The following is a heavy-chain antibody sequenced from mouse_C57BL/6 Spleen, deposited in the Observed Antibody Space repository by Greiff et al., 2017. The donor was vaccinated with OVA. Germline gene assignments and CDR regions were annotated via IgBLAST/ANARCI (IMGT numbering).Heavy chain of an antibody. CDR1: GFTFTDYY. V-gene: IGHV7-3*01. CDR3: ARIPTVVATRDFDV. Sequence: EVMLVESGGGLVQPGGSLSLSCAASGFTFTDYYMSWVRQPPGKALEWFSFIRNKANGYTTEYNASVKGRVTISRDNSQSILYLQMNALRAEDSATYYCARIPTVVATRDFDVWGTGTTVTVSS. J-gene: IGHJ1*03. D-gene: IGHD1-1*01. CDR2: IRNKANGYTT.